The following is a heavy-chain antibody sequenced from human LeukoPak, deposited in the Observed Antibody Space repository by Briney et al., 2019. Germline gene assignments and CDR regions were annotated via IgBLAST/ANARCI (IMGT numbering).Heavy chain of an antibody. V-gene: IGHV3-30*02. D-gene: IGHD3-3*01. J-gene: IGHJ5*02. Sequence: GGSLRLSCAASGFTFSSYGMHWVRQAPGKGLEWVAFIRYDGSNKYYADSVKGRFTISRDNSKNTLYLQMNSLRAEDTAVYYCARAAPYDFWSGSSKLDPWGQGTLVTVSS. CDR1: GFTFSSYG. CDR3: ARAAPYDFWSGSSKLDP. CDR2: IRYDGSNK.